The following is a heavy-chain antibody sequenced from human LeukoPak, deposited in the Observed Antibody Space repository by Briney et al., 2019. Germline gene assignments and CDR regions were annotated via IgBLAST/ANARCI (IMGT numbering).Heavy chain of an antibody. V-gene: IGHV1-2*02. D-gene: IGHD2-2*03. CDR3: ARASWISTADAVC. Sequence: ASVKVSCKASGYTFTGYYMHWVRQAPGQGLEWMGWINPNSGGTNYAQKFQGRVTMTRDTSISTAYMELSRLRSDDTATYYCARASWISTADAVCWGQGTQVTVSS. CDR1: GYTFTGYY. J-gene: IGHJ4*02. CDR2: INPNSGGT.